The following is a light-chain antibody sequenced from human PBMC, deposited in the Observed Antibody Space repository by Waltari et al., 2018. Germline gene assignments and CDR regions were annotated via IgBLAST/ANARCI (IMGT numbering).Light chain of an antibody. CDR3: QQYNSYLYT. CDR2: KAS. V-gene: IGKV1-5*03. Sequence: DIQMTQSPSTLSASVGDRVTITCRASQSISSWLAWYQQKPGKAPKILIYKASSLESGVPSRFSGSVSGTEFTLTISSLQPDDFATYYCQQYNSYLYTFGQGTKLEIK. CDR1: QSISSW. J-gene: IGKJ2*01.